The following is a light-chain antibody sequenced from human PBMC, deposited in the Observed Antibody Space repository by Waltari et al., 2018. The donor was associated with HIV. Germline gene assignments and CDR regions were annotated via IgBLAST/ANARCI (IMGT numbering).Light chain of an antibody. CDR3: QSYDSSLSGSFV. V-gene: IGLV1-40*01. CDR2: ADD. Sequence: QSVLTQPPSVSGAPGQRVTISCTGSSSNIGAGYDVHWFQQLPGTAPKPLIYADDNRPSGVPDRFSGSKSGTSASLAITGLQADDEADYYCQSYDSSLSGSFVFGTGTKVTVL. J-gene: IGLJ1*01. CDR1: SSNIGAGYD.